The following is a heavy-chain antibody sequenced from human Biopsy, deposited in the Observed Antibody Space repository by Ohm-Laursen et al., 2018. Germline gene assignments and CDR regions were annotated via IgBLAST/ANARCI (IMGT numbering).Heavy chain of an antibody. CDR2: IYYSGST. D-gene: IGHD2/OR15-2a*01. Sequence: SQTLSLTGTVSGGSISSDYWSWTRQTPGKGLEWIGYIYYSGSTNYNPSLKSRVTISVDTSKNQFSLRLNSVTAADTAVYYCARATNSTGWPYYYFYGMDVWGQGTTVTVSS. CDR3: ARATNSTGWPYYYFYGMDV. J-gene: IGHJ6*02. V-gene: IGHV4-59*01. CDR1: GGSISSDY.